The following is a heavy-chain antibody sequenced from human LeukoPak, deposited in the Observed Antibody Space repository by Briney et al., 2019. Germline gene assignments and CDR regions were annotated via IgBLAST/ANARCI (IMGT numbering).Heavy chain of an antibody. CDR1: GDSITSTYY. J-gene: IGHJ4*02. CDR3: ARGSRVIAAAGTFDY. V-gene: IGHV4-61*02. Sequence: SETLSLTCNVSGDSITSTYYWGWIRQPAGKGLEWIGRIYTSGSTNYNPSLKSRVTISVDTSKNRFSLKLSSVTAADTAVYYCARGSRVIAAAGTFDYWGQGTLVTVSS. D-gene: IGHD6-13*01. CDR2: IYTSGST.